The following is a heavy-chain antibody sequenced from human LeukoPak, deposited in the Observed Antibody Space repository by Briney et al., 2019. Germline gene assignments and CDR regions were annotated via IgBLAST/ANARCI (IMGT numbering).Heavy chain of an antibody. Sequence: GGSLRLSCAASGFIFSDFYMSWVRQAAGKGLECIAYISPSSHDIIYADSVKGRFTISRDHAKNSLYLQMNSLRAEDTAVYYCAKTARLFDYWGQGTQVTVSS. V-gene: IGHV3-11*06. CDR3: AKTARLFDY. CDR1: GFIFSDFY. J-gene: IGHJ4*02. CDR2: ISPSSHDI. D-gene: IGHD6-6*01.